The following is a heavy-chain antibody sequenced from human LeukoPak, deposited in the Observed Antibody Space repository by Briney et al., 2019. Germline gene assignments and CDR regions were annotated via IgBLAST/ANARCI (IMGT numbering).Heavy chain of an antibody. Sequence: ASVKVSCKASGYTFTSYGISWVRQAPGQGLEWMGWINPNSGGTNYAQKFQGRVTMTRDTSISTAYMELSRLRSDDTAVYYCARESYDILTIDYWGQGTLVTVSS. CDR2: INPNSGGT. J-gene: IGHJ4*02. CDR3: ARESYDILTIDY. D-gene: IGHD3-9*01. V-gene: IGHV1-2*02. CDR1: GYTFTSYG.